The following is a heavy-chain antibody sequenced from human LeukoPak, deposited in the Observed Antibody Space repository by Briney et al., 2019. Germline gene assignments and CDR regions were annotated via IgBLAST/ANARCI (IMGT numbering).Heavy chain of an antibody. CDR3: AKVGPYCSGGSCYFDY. J-gene: IGHJ4*02. V-gene: IGHV3-9*01. Sequence: GGSLRLSCAASGFTFDDYAMHWVRQAPGKGLEWVSGISWNSGSIGYADSVKGRFTISRDNAKNSLYLQMNSLRAGDTALYYCAKVGPYCSGGSCYFDYWGQGTLVTVSS. CDR2: ISWNSGSI. CDR1: GFTFDDYA. D-gene: IGHD2-15*01.